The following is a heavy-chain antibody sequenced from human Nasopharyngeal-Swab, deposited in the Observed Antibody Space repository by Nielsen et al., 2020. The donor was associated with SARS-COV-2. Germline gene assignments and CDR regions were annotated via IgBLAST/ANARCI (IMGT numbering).Heavy chain of an antibody. V-gene: IGHV4-59*01. J-gene: IGHJ5*02. D-gene: IGHD3/OR15-3a*01. Sequence: SETLSLTCTVSGGSISSYYWSWIRQPPGKGLEWIGYIYYSGSTNYNPSLKSRVTISVDTSKNQFSLKLSSVTAADTAVYYYARGWTTNNWFDPWGQGTLVTVSS. CDR2: IYYSGST. CDR1: GGSISSYY. CDR3: ARGWTTNNWFDP.